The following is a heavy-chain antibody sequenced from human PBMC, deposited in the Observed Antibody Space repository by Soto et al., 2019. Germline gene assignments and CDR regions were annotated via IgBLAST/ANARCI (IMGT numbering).Heavy chain of an antibody. J-gene: IGHJ4*02. D-gene: IGHD3-3*01. V-gene: IGHV3-33*01. CDR2: IWYDGSNK. Sequence: GGSLRLSCAASGFTFSSYGMHWVRQAPGKGLEWVAVIWYDGSNKYYADSVKGRFTISRDNSKNTLYLQMNSLRAEDTAVYYCARDAIFGVVHMLFDYWGQGTLVTVSS. CDR1: GFTFSSYG. CDR3: ARDAIFGVVHMLFDY.